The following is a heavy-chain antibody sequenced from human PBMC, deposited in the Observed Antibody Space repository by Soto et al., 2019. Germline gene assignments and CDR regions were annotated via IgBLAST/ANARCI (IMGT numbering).Heavy chain of an antibody. J-gene: IGHJ6*02. CDR1: GYTFTTHA. V-gene: IGHV1-3*01. CDR3: ARGKGMEENYYYYGLDI. CDR2: INGGTGQT. Sequence: ASVKVSCKASGYTFTTHAMHWVRQAPGQSLEWMGWINGGTGQTKHSQRFQGRVNITRDTSASTAYMELSSLRSDDTAVYYCARGKGMEENYYYYGLDIWGQGTTVTVS. D-gene: IGHD1-1*01.